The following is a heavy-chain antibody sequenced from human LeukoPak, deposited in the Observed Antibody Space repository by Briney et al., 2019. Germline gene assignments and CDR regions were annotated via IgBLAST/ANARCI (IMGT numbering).Heavy chain of an antibody. J-gene: IGHJ4*02. D-gene: IGHD3-10*01. CDR3: ARGVLLATYYFDY. Sequence: SETLSLTCTVFGGSISGYYWSWIRQPPGKGLEWIGYIYYSGSTKCNPSLKSRVTISVDTSKNQFSLKLSSVTAADTAVYYCARGVLLATYYFDYWGQGTLVTVSS. V-gene: IGHV4-59*01. CDR2: IYYSGST. CDR1: GGSISGYY.